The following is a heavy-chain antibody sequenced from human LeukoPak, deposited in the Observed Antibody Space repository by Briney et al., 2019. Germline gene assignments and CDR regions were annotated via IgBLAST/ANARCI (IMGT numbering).Heavy chain of an antibody. V-gene: IGHV1-69*13. J-gene: IGHJ4*02. Sequence: ASVKVSCKASGGTFSSYAISWVRQAPGQRLEWMGGIIPIFGTANYAQKFQGRVTITADESTSTAYMELSSLRSEDTAVYYCAREGSDILSYWGQGTLLTVSS. CDR3: AREGSDILSY. CDR2: IIPIFGTA. D-gene: IGHD3-9*01. CDR1: GGTFSSYA.